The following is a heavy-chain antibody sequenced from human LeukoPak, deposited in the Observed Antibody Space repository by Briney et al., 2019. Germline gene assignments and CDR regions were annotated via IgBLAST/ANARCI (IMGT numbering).Heavy chain of an antibody. Sequence: PSETLSLTCTVSGGSISSGDYYWSWIRQPAGKGLEWIGRIYRSGDTNYNTSLKIRVTMSVDTSKNQISLRLRSVTAADTAVYYCARDDFEYSVRYGMDVWGQGTTVTVSS. D-gene: IGHD3-9*01. CDR3: ARDDFEYSVRYGMDV. CDR1: GGSISSGDYY. J-gene: IGHJ6*02. V-gene: IGHV4-61*02. CDR2: IYRSGDT.